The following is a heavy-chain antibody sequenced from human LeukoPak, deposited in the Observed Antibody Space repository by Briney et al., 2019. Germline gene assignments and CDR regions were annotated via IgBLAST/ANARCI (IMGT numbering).Heavy chain of an antibody. CDR2: IKQDRSEK. J-gene: IGHJ5*02. D-gene: IGHD6-19*01. V-gene: IGHV3-7*01. CDR1: GFTFSSYW. Sequence: QPGGSLRLSCAASGFTFSSYWMSWVRQAPGKGRKWVANIKQDRSEKNYVDSVKGRFTISRDNAKNSLYLQMNSLRAEDTAVYYCAREAGDSSGWYNWFDPWGQGTLVTVSS. CDR3: AREAGDSSGWYNWFDP.